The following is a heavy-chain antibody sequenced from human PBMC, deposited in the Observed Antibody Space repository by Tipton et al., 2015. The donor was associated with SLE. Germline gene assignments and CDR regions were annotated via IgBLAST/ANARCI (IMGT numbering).Heavy chain of an antibody. CDR1: GYTFTSYG. CDR3: ARGSSGWEYNWFDP. Sequence: QLVQSGVEVKKPGASVKVSCKASGYTFTSYGISWVRQAPGQGLDWMGWISAYSGNTNYAQKLQGRLTMTTDTSTSTAYMELRSLRSDDTAVYYCARGSSGWEYNWFDPWGQGTLVTVSS. V-gene: IGHV1-18*01. D-gene: IGHD6-19*01. J-gene: IGHJ5*02. CDR2: ISAYSGNT.